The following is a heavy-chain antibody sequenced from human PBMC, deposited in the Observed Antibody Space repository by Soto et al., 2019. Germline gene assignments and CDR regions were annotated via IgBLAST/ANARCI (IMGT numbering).Heavy chain of an antibody. CDR1: GGSISSYY. Sequence: QVQLQESGPGLVKPSETLSLTCTVSGGSISSYYWSWIRQPPGKGLEWIGYIYYSGSTNYNPSLKSRVTISVDTSKNQFSLKLSSVTAADTAVYYCARATVTTYLSWVEGHFQHWGQGTLVTVSS. CDR3: ARATVTTYLSWVEGHFQH. D-gene: IGHD4-17*01. CDR2: IYYSGST. V-gene: IGHV4-59*01. J-gene: IGHJ1*01.